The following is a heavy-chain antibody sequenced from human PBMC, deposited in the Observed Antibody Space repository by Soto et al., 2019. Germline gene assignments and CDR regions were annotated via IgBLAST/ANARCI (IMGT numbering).Heavy chain of an antibody. J-gene: IGHJ4*02. CDR1: GYTFTSYD. D-gene: IGHD6-6*01. CDR3: ARGAGRQLVRFKRTNDY. V-gene: IGHV1-8*01. Sequence: GASVKVSCKASGYTFTSYDINWVRQAPGQGLEWMGWMNPNSGNTGYAQKFQGRVTMTRNTSISTAYMELSSLRSEDTAVYYCARGAGRQLVRFKRTNDYWGQGTLVTVSS. CDR2: MNPNSGNT.